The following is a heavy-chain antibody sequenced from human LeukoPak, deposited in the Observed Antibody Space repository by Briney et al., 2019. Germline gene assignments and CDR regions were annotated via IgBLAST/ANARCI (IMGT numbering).Heavy chain of an antibody. CDR2: IIPIFGTA. J-gene: IGHJ4*02. V-gene: IGHV1-69*15. D-gene: IGHD6-6*01. Sequence: GASVKVSCKASGGTFSSYTISWVRQAPGQGLEWMGRIIPIFGTANYAQKFQGRVTITADESTSTAYMELSSLRSEDTAVYYCARGGAARTFDYWGQGTLVTVSS. CDR3: ARGGAARTFDY. CDR1: GGTFSSYT.